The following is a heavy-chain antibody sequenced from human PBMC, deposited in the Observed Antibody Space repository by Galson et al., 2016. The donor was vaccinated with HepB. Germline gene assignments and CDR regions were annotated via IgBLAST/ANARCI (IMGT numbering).Heavy chain of an antibody. CDR3: ARYQRVAGTYYFDY. CDR1: GFKFRNYA. Sequence: SLRLSCAGSGFKFRNYAMSWARQTPGKGLEWVATISVSGTDPYYAATLRGRFAISRDDSANTVYLQMRSLGVEDTAIYFGARYQRVAGTYYFDYWGQGTLVTVSS. V-gene: IGHV3-23*01. D-gene: IGHD1-14*01. CDR2: ISVSGTDP. J-gene: IGHJ4*02.